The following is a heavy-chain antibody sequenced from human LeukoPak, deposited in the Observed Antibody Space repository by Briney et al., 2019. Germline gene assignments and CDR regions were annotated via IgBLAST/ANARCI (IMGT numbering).Heavy chain of an antibody. D-gene: IGHD6-13*01. J-gene: IGHJ3*02. CDR3: ARLHSSSWSHSLNDAFDI. Sequence: SETLSLTCTVSGASTSNYYWSWIRQPPAKGLEWLAYINYRGRTNYNPSLKSRVTISVDTSKNQFSLKLSSVTAADTAVYYCARLHSSSWSHSLNDAFDIWGQGTMVTVSS. CDR2: INYRGRT. CDR1: GASTSNYY. V-gene: IGHV4-59*08.